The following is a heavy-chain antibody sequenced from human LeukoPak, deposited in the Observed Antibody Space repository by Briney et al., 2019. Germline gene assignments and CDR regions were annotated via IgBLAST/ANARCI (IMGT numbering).Heavy chain of an antibody. CDR2: IYYSGST. Sequence: PSETLSLTCTVSGGSISSSSYYWGWIRQPPGKGLEWIGSIYYSGSTYYNPSLKSRVTISVDTSKNQFSLKLSSGTAADTAVYYCARHVRRYYYDSSGYEWFDPWGQGTLVTVSS. D-gene: IGHD3-22*01. J-gene: IGHJ5*02. CDR3: ARHVRRYYYDSSGYEWFDP. V-gene: IGHV4-39*01. CDR1: GGSISSSSYY.